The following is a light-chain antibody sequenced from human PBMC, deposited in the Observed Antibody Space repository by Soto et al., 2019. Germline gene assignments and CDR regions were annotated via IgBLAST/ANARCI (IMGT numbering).Light chain of an antibody. CDR1: TGAVTSDYH. J-gene: IGLJ3*02. CDR3: LLYNCVDQLGV. Sequence: QTVVTQEPSLTVSPGGTVTLTCASSTGAVTSDYHPNWFQQKSGQAPRSLSSRTTNKHSWTPVRFSGSLLGGKAALTLSGVQPEDEANYYCLLYNCVDQLGVFGGGTKLTVL. CDR2: RTT. V-gene: IGLV7-43*01.